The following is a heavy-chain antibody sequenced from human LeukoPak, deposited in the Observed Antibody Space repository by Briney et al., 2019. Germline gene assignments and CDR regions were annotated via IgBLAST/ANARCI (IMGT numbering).Heavy chain of an antibody. CDR3: AKDPSSGWYEGWYFDY. CDR2: ISGSGGST. Sequence: PGGSLRLSCAASGFTFSSYAMSWVRQAPGKGLEWVSAISGSGGSTYYADSVKGRFTISRDNSKNTLYLRMNSLRAEDTAVYYCAKDPSSGWYEGWYFDYWGQGTLVTVSS. J-gene: IGHJ4*02. D-gene: IGHD6-19*01. V-gene: IGHV3-23*01. CDR1: GFTFSSYA.